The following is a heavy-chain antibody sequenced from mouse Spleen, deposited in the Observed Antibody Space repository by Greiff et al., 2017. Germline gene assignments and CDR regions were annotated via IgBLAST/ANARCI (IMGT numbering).Heavy chain of an antibody. CDR3: ARPGGDYPYYAMDY. V-gene: IGHV1-50*01. CDR1: GYTFTSYW. J-gene: IGHJ4*01. CDR2: IDPSDSYT. Sequence: VQLQQPGAELVKPGASVKLSCKASGYTFTSYWMQWVKQRPGQGLEWIGEIDPSDSYTNYNQKFKGKATLTVDTSSSTAYMQLSSLTSEDSAVYYCARPGGDYPYYAMDYWGQGTSVTVSS. D-gene: IGHD2-13*01.